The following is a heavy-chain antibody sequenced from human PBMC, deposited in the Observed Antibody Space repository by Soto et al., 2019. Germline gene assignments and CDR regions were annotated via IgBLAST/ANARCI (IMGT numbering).Heavy chain of an antibody. Sequence: GGSLRLSCAASGFTFSDHYMDWVRQAPGKGLEWVGRTRNRADSYNTEYAASVKGRFTISRDDSKNSLYLQMNSLKTEDTAVYYCASSLGYSCSGGCLRYYFDDSGQGTLVTVSS. CDR1: GFTFSDHY. J-gene: IGHJ4*02. CDR2: TRNRADSYNT. D-gene: IGHD2-15*01. V-gene: IGHV3-72*01. CDR3: ASSLGYSCSGGCLRYYFDD.